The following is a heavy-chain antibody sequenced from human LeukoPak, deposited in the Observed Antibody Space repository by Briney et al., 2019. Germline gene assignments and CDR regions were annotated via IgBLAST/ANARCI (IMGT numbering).Heavy chain of an antibody. J-gene: IGHJ4*02. CDR2: ISAYNGNT. V-gene: IGHV1-18*01. CDR1: GYTFTSYG. D-gene: IGHD5-12*01. Sequence: GASVKVSSKASGYTFTSYGISWVRQAPGQGLEWMGWISAYNGNTNYAQKLQGGVTMTTDTSTSTAYMELRSLRSDDTAVYYCARGGWLRFGVYYFDYWGQGTLVTVSS. CDR3: ARGGWLRFGVYYFDY.